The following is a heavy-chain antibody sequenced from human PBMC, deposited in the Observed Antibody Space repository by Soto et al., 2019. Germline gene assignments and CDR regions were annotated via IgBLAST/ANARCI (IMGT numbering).Heavy chain of an antibody. J-gene: IGHJ6*02. CDR2: IIPIFGTA. Sequence: ASVKVSCKASGGTFSSYAISWVRQAPGQGLEWMGGIIPIFGTANYAQKFQGRVTITADESTSTAYMELSSLRSEDTAVYYCARLMASSSTGYYYYGMDVWGQGTTVTVSS. V-gene: IGHV1-69*13. CDR3: ARLMASSSTGYYYYGMDV. D-gene: IGHD6-6*01. CDR1: GGTFSSYA.